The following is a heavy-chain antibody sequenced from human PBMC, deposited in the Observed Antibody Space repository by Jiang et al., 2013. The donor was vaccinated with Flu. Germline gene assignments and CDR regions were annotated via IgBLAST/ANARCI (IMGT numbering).Heavy chain of an antibody. CDR2: ISTSGDST. D-gene: IGHD3-3*01. CDR1: SSYA. Sequence: SSYAMTWVRQAPGKGLEWVSLISTSGDSTYYADSVKGRFTISRDNSNNMLYLQMNSLRAEDTAVYYCAKSRFYGVLVTDPFLHWGQGTLVTVSS. V-gene: IGHV3-23*01. J-gene: IGHJ1*01. CDR3: AKSRFYGVLVTDPFLH.